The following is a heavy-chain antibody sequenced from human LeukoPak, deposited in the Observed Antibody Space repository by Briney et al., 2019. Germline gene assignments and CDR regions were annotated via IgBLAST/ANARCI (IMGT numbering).Heavy chain of an antibody. CDR2: ISSRSVII. CDR1: GMTINSYS. CDR3: VVGIAAKMSRHWYFDL. V-gene: IGHV3-48*01. J-gene: IGHJ2*01. D-gene: IGHD2-15*01. Sequence: GGSLRLSCAVSGMTINSYSMDWVRQAPGKGLEWISYISSRSVIIYYADSVKGRFTIFRDNARNSLHLEMKSVGVDDTAVYYCVVGIAAKMSRHWYFDLWGRGTLVTVSS.